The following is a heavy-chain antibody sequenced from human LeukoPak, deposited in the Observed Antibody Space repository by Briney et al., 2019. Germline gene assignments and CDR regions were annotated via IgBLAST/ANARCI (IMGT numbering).Heavy chain of an antibody. V-gene: IGHV1-2*02. J-gene: IGHJ4*02. CDR1: GYTFTGYY. D-gene: IGHD2-2*01. Sequence: ASVKVSCKASGYTFTGYYMHWVRQAPGQGLEWMGWINPNSGGTNYAQKFQGRVTMTRDTSISTAYMELSRLRSDDTAVYYCARNRKYCSSTSCHYLDYWGQGTLVTVSS. CDR3: ARNRKYCSSTSCHYLDY. CDR2: INPNSGGT.